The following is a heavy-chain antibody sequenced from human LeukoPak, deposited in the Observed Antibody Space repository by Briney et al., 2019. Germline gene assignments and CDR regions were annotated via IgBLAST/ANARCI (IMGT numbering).Heavy chain of an antibody. J-gene: IGHJ6*03. V-gene: IGHV3-11*01. CDR1: GITFSDYY. Sequence: GGSLRLSCAASGITFSDYYMSWIRQAPGKGLEWVSYISSSGSTIYYADSVKGRFTISRDNAKNSLYLQMNSLRAEDTAVYYCARAALVVTPPQYYYYYMDVWGKGTTVTVSS. D-gene: IGHD2-21*02. CDR2: ISSSGSTI. CDR3: ARAALVVTPPQYYYYYMDV.